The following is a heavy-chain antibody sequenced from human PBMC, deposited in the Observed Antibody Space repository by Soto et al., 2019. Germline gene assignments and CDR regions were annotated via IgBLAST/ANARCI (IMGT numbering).Heavy chain of an antibody. Sequence: QVQLQESGPGLVKPSQTLSLTCTVSGGSISSGDYYWSWIRQPPGKGLEWVGRIYSDGTTNYNPSPSLYSRVTMSLDTSKNQFSLWLSSVTAADTAIYYCSRVDCSNTNCRTRGMDVWGQGTTVTVSS. D-gene: IGHD2-2*01. V-gene: IGHV4-61*02. J-gene: IGHJ6*02. CDR2: IYSDGTT. CDR1: GGSISSGDYY. CDR3: SRVDCSNTNCRTRGMDV.